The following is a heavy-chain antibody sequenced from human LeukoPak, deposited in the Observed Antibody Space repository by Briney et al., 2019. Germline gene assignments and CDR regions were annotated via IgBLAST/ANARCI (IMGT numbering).Heavy chain of an antibody. J-gene: IGHJ4*02. CDR3: ARLAVAGLDF. CDR1: GYPFTAYW. CDR2: IYPGDSDT. D-gene: IGHD6-19*01. Sequence: GESLKIPCKTSGYPFTAYWIGWVRQMPGKGLEWMGIIYPGDSDTIYRPSFQGQVTISADKSISTAYLQWNSLRASDTAMYYCARLAVAGLDFWGQGTLVTVSS. V-gene: IGHV5-51*01.